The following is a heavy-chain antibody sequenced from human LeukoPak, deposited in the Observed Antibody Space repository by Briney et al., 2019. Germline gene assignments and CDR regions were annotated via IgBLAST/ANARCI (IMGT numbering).Heavy chain of an antibody. CDR2: ISSSGST. D-gene: IGHD6-6*01. CDR1: GDSISSGDYY. V-gene: IGHV4-61*02. J-gene: IGHJ4*02. Sequence: SSETLSLTCTVSGDSISSGDYYWSWIRQPAGKGLEWIGRISSSGSTNYNPSLKSRVTISVDTSKNQFSLKLSSVTAADTAVYYCARAGQLVRGCDYWGQGTLVTVSS. CDR3: ARAGQLVRGCDY.